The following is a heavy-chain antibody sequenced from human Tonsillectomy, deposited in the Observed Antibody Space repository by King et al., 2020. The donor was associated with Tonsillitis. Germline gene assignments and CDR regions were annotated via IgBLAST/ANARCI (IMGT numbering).Heavy chain of an antibody. V-gene: IGHV3-23*04. CDR1: GFTFSSFA. CDR2: ISGSSGRT. CDR3: AKSKGSGSYIHYSMDV. J-gene: IGHJ6*03. Sequence: VQLVESGGGLVQPGGSLRLSCAASGFTFSSFAMTWVRQGPGKGPEWVSGISGSSGRTSYADSVKGRFTVSRDNSKNTLYLQMNSLRAEDTALYYCAKSKGSGSYIHYSMDVWGKGTTVTVSS. D-gene: IGHD3-10*01.